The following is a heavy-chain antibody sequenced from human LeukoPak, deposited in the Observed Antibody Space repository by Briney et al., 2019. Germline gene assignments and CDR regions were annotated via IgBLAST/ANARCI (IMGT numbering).Heavy chain of an antibody. V-gene: IGHV3-30*19. CDR3: ARPAYCGGDCYSSYFQH. CDR2: IWYDGSNK. J-gene: IGHJ1*01. D-gene: IGHD2-21*02. Sequence: GRSLRLSCAASGFTFSSYGMHWVRQAPGKGLEWVAVIWYDGSNKYYADSVKGRFTISRDNSKNTLYLQMNSLRAEDTAVYYCARPAYCGGDCYSSYFQHWGQGTLVTVSS. CDR1: GFTFSSYG.